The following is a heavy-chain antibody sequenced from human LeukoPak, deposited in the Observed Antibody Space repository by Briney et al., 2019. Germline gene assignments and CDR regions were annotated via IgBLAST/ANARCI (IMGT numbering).Heavy chain of an antibody. Sequence: PGRSLRLSCAASGFTFSNYGMHWVRQAPGKGLEWVAVISYEESKKYYADSVKGRFTISRDNSKNTLYLQMNSLRAEDTAMYYCAEDEWPGRAAFDIWGQGTMVAVSP. D-gene: IGHD3-3*01. CDR2: ISYEESKK. CDR3: AEDEWPGRAAFDI. V-gene: IGHV3-30*18. CDR1: GFTFSNYG. J-gene: IGHJ3*02.